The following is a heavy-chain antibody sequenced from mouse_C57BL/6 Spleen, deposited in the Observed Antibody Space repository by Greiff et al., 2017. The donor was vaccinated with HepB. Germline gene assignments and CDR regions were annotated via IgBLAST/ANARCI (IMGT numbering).Heavy chain of an antibody. CDR1: GYTFTSYW. J-gene: IGHJ4*01. CDR2: IDPSDSYT. D-gene: IGHD2-5*01. V-gene: IGHV1-50*01. Sequence: QVQLQQSGAELVKPGASVKLSCKASGYTFTSYWMQWVKQRPGQGLEWIGEIDPSDSYTNYNQKFKGKATLTVDTSSSTAYMQLSSLTSEDSAVYYCARKGSGYSKGDAMDYWGQGTSVTVSS. CDR3: ARKGSGYSKGDAMDY.